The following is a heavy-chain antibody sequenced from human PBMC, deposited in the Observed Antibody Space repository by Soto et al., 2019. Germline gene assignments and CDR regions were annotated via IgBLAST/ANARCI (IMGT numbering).Heavy chain of an antibody. J-gene: IGHJ4*02. CDR2: ISGSGGST. Sequence: GGSLRLSCAASGFTFSSYAMSWVRQAPGKGLEWVSAISGSGGSTYYADSVKGRFTISRDNSKNTLYLQMNSLRAEDTAVYYCAKDMLPSYYYDSSGYLTFDYWGQGTLVTVSS. D-gene: IGHD3-22*01. CDR3: AKDMLPSYYYDSSGYLTFDY. V-gene: IGHV3-23*01. CDR1: GFTFSSYA.